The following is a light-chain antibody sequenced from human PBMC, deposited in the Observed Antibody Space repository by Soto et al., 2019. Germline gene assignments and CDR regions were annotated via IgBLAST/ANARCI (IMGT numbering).Light chain of an antibody. Sequence: EIVLTQSPGTLSLSPGERATLSCRASQSISSTYLVWYQQKPGQAPRLLIYGASSRATGIPDRFSGSGSGTDFTLTISRLEPEDVAVYYCQQYGSSPPMYTFGQGTKLEIK. J-gene: IGKJ2*01. CDR3: QQYGSSPPMYT. CDR2: GAS. V-gene: IGKV3-20*01. CDR1: QSISSTY.